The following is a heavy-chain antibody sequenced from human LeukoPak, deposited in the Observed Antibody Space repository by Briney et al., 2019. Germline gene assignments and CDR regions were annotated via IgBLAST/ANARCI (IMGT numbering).Heavy chain of an antibody. CDR1: GFTFSSHL. CDR3: ARGLGSSGGYYVGDF. Sequence: GGSLRLSCAASGFTFSSHLMHWVRQAPGKGLVWVSRISSDGTCTNYADSVRGRFTISRDNAKNTLYLQMNSLRAEDTAVYYCARGLGSSGGYYVGDFWGQGTLVTVSS. V-gene: IGHV3-74*01. CDR2: ISSDGTCT. J-gene: IGHJ4*02. D-gene: IGHD1-26*01.